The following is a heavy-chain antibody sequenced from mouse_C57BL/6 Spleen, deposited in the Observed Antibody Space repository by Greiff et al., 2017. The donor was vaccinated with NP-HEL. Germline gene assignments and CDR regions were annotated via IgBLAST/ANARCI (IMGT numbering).Heavy chain of an antibody. Sequence: VQLQQPGAELVRPGSSVKLSCKASGYTFTSYWMDWVKQRPGQGLEWIGNIYPSDSETHYNQKFKDKATLTVDKSSSTAYMQLSSLTSEDSAVYYCARRETGTLYYFDYWGQGTTLTVSS. CDR2: IYPSDSET. D-gene: IGHD4-1*01. J-gene: IGHJ2*01. CDR3: ARRETGTLYYFDY. CDR1: GYTFTSYW. V-gene: IGHV1-61*01.